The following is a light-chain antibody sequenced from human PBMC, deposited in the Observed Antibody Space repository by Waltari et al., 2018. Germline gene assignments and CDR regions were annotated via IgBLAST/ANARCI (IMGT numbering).Light chain of an antibody. J-gene: IGKJ5*01. Sequence: DIQMTQSPSSLSTSVGDRVTITCRASETITNYLNWYQQKPGKGPKLLIYGASSLQNGVPSRFSGSGSGTEFTLTISNLQPEDFATYYCQQNYNFPTFGQGTRLEIK. V-gene: IGKV1-39*01. CDR1: ETITNY. CDR3: QQNYNFPT. CDR2: GAS.